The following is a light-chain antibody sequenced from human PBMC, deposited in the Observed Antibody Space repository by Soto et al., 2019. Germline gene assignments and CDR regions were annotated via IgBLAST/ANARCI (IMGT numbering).Light chain of an antibody. Sequence: ETVMTQSPATLSVSPGESATLSCRASHSVGSTLAWYQQKPGQAPRLLMYDTSTRATGIPARFSGSGSGTEFTLTISCLQSDDFAVYYCQHYNNWPWTVGQGTKVEIK. CDR2: DTS. CDR3: QHYNNWPWT. J-gene: IGKJ1*01. CDR1: HSVGST. V-gene: IGKV3-15*01.